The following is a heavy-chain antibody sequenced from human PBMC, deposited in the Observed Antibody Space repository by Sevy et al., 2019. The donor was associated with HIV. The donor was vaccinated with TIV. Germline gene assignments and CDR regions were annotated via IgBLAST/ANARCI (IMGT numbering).Heavy chain of an antibody. CDR2: IIPIFGTA. Sequence: ASVKVSCKASGGTFSSYAISWVRQAPGQGLEWMGGIIPIFGTANYAQKFQGRVTITADESTSTAYMELSSLGSGDTAVYYCARARGGVVPAAMSRSYYYYGMDVWGQGTTVTVSS. CDR1: GGTFSSYA. CDR3: ARARGGVVPAAMSRSYYYYGMDV. D-gene: IGHD2-2*01. J-gene: IGHJ6*02. V-gene: IGHV1-69*13.